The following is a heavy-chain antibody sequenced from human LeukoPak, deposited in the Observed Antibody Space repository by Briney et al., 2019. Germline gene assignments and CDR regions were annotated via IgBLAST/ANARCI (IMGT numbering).Heavy chain of an antibody. V-gene: IGHV3-23*01. CDR3: AKRGVVIRVILVGFHREAYYFES. D-gene: IGHD3/OR15-3a*01. CDR2: ISGSGGSK. CDR1: GITLSNYG. J-gene: IGHJ4*02. Sequence: GGALRLSCAVSGITLSNYGMSRVREAPGKRLGWVARISGSGGSKKYADSVKGRFTISRDNPKNTLYLQMNSLRAEDTAVYFCAKRGVVIRVILVGFHREAYYFESWGQGALVTVSS.